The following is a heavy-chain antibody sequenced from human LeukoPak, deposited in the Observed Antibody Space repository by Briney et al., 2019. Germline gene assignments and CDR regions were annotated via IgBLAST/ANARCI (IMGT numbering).Heavy chain of an antibody. CDR3: AAWTDRGYNF. V-gene: IGHV3-7*01. J-gene: IGHJ4*02. CDR1: GFTFSSSW. Sequence: RESLRLSCAASGFTFSSSWVNWVRQAPGKGLEWVANINPDGSQKRFVDSVMGRFTMSRDNAKNSLYLQMNSLRVEDTAVFYCAAWTDRGYNFWGQGTLVTVSS. D-gene: IGHD5-24*01. CDR2: INPDGSQK.